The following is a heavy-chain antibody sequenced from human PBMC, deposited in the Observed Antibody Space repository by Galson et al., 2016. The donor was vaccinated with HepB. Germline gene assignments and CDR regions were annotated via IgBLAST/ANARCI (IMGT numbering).Heavy chain of an antibody. Sequence: TLSLTCTVSGGSINSGGYSWSWIRQHPGRGLEWIGYVSHSGDTDYNPSLKSRVTISIDKSNNQFSVELKSVTAADTAVYFCARDLGDYWGRGTLVTVSS. V-gene: IGHV4-31*03. CDR2: VSHSGDT. CDR1: GGSINSGGYS. J-gene: IGHJ4*02. CDR3: ARDLGDY.